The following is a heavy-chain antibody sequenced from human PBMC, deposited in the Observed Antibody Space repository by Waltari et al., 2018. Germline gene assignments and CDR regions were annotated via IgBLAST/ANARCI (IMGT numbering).Heavy chain of an antibody. V-gene: IGHV3-74*01. CDR3: VREGWEPTAPDS. Sequence: EVHLVESGGGLVQSGGSLRLSCAASGFTFSSYWMHWVRQAPGKGLVWVLRINVDGASVSYADSVKGQFTIFRDNAKNTVSLQMNRLSAEDSARYFCVREGWEPTAPDSWGQGALVTVSS. CDR1: GFTFSSYW. D-gene: IGHD1-26*01. J-gene: IGHJ4*02. CDR2: INVDGASV.